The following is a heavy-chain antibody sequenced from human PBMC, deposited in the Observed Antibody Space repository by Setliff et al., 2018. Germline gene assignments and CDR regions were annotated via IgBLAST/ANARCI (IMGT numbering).Heavy chain of an antibody. J-gene: IGHJ4*02. Sequence: ASVKVSCKASGYTFTDYGISWVRQAPRQGLEWMGWIRPYTGNTFYAPQFQGRVIMTTDTSAKTAYMDLRSLRSDDTAVYYCERLVRYCSTTSGQRTSGDDFWGLGTLVTVSS. D-gene: IGHD2-2*01. CDR1: GYTFTDYG. CDR2: IRPYTGNT. V-gene: IGHV1-18*01. CDR3: ERLVRYCSTTSGQRTSGDDF.